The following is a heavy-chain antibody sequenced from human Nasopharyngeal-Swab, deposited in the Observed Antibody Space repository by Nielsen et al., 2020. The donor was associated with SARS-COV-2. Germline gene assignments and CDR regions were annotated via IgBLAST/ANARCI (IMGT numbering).Heavy chain of an antibody. Sequence: GESLKISCAASGFTFSSYGMHWVRQAPGKGLEWVAVISYDGSNKYYADSVKGRFTISRDNSKNTLYLQMNSLRAEDTAVYYCAKGSLGYSYVIDYWGQGTLVTFSS. D-gene: IGHD5-18*01. CDR1: GFTFSSYG. V-gene: IGHV3-30*18. CDR2: ISYDGSNK. CDR3: AKGSLGYSYVIDY. J-gene: IGHJ4*02.